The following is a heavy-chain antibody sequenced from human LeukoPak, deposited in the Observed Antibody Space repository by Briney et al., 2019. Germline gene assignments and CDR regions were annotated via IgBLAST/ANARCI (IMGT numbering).Heavy chain of an antibody. Sequence: PSETLSLTCTVSGGSISSSSYYWGWIRQPPGKGLEWIGSIYYSGSTYYNPSLKSRVTISVDTSKNQFSLKLSSVTAADTAVYYCARGLSIVGATGDYWGQGTLVTVSS. J-gene: IGHJ4*02. V-gene: IGHV4-39*01. CDR3: ARGLSIVGATGDY. CDR1: GGSISSSSYY. D-gene: IGHD1-26*01. CDR2: IYYSGST.